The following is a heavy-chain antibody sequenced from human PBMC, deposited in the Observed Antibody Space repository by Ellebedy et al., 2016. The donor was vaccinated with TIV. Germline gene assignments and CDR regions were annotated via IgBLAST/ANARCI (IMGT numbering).Heavy chain of an antibody. J-gene: IGHJ4*02. CDR3: ARDGDRGDAFDY. V-gene: IGHV3-33*08. Sequence: GESLKISCAASGFTFSSYGMHLVRQAPGKGLERVAVIWYDGSNNYYANSVKGSFTISRDNSKNTLYLQMNSLRAEGTAVYYCARDGDRGDAFDYWGQGTLVTVSS. D-gene: IGHD3-10*01. CDR2: IWYDGSNN. CDR1: GFTFSSYG.